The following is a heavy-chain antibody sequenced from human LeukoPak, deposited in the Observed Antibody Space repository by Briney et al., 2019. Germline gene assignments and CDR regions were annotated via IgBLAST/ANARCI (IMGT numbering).Heavy chain of an antibody. CDR1: GFTFSSSYA. V-gene: IGHV3-30*04. CDR3: ARDSGYSGYDYTPIDY. D-gene: IGHD5-12*01. J-gene: IGHJ4*02. CDR2: ISYDGSNK. Sequence: PGGSLRLSCAASGFTFSSSYAMHWVRQAPGKGLEWVAVISYDGSNKYYADSVRGRFTISRDNSKNTLYLQMDSLRAEDTAVHYCARDSGYSGYDYTPIDYWGQGTLVTVSS.